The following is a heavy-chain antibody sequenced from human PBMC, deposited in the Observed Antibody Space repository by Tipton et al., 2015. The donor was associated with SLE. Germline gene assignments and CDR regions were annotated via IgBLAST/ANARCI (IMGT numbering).Heavy chain of an antibody. CDR2: IYHSGST. D-gene: IGHD3-22*01. V-gene: IGHV4-30-2*01. CDR1: GGSVSSGSYY. J-gene: IGHJ6*03. CDR3: ARASFYYDSSGYYYYMDV. Sequence: TLSLTCTVSGGSVSSGSYYWSWIRQPPGKGLEWIGYIYHSGSTYYNPSLKSRVTISVDRSKNQFSLKLSSVTAADTAVYYCARASFYYDSSGYYYYMDVWGKGTTVTVSS.